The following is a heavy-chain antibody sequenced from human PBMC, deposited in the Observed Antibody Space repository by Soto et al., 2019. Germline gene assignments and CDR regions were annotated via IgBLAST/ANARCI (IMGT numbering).Heavy chain of an antibody. CDR3: AKDIKSTGWYFGLGL. Sequence: GGSLRLSCAASGFTFDDHAMHWVRQGPGKGLEWVSGISWNSGTIVYADSVEGRFTISRDNTKNSLYLQMDSLRREDTALYYCAKDIKSTGWYFGLGLWGQGTTVTVSS. V-gene: IGHV3-9*01. J-gene: IGHJ6*02. CDR2: ISWNSGTI. CDR1: GFTFDDHA. D-gene: IGHD6-19*01.